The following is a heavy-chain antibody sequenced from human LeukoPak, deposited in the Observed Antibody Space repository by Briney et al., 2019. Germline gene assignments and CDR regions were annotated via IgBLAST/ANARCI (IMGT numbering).Heavy chain of an antibody. CDR2: INHSGST. Sequence: SEALSLTCTVSGASISSHYWSWIRQPPGKGLEWIGEINHSGSTNYNPSLKSRVTISVDTSKNQFSLKLSSVTAADTAVYYCARSIYCSSTSCRDYWGQGTLVTVSS. CDR3: ARSIYCSSTSCRDY. CDR1: GASISSHY. D-gene: IGHD2-2*01. V-gene: IGHV4-34*01. J-gene: IGHJ4*02.